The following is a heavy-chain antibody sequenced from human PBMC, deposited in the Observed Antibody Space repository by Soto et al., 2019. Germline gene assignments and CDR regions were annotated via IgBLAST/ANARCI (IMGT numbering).Heavy chain of an antibody. J-gene: IGHJ4*02. CDR2: ISSSSSTI. D-gene: IGHD1-26*01. Sequence: GGSLRLSCAASGFTFSSYSMNWVRQAPGKGLEWVSYISSSSSTIYYADSVKGRFTISRDNAKNSLYLQMNSLRAEDTAVYYCARGVRGGGGSGSYFDYWGQGTLVTVSS. CDR1: GFTFSSYS. V-gene: IGHV3-48*04. CDR3: ARGVRGGGGSGSYFDY.